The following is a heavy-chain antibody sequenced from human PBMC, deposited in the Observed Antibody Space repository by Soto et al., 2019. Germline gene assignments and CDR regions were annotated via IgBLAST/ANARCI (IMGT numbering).Heavy chain of an antibody. D-gene: IGHD3-22*01. CDR3: AKRDYYDSSGYLSY. Sequence: EVQLLESGGGLVQPGGSLRLSYAASGFTFSSYAMSWVRQAPGKGLDWVSAISGSGGSTYYADSVKGRFTISRDNSKNTLYLQMNSLRAEDTAVYYCAKRDYYDSSGYLSYWGQGTLVTVSS. CDR1: GFTFSSYA. CDR2: ISGSGGST. V-gene: IGHV3-23*01. J-gene: IGHJ4*02.